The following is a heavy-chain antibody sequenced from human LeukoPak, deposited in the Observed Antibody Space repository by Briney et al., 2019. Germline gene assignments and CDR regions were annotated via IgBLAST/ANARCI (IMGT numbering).Heavy chain of an antibody. J-gene: IGHJ4*02. Sequence: GGSLRLSWAASGFTFSSYWMSWVRQAPGKGLEWVANIKQDGSEKYYVDSVKGRFTISRDNAKNSLFLQMSSLRAEDTAVYYCARDQRYCSSSSCPWEPFDYWGQGTLVTVSS. V-gene: IGHV3-7*05. CDR2: IKQDGSEK. CDR1: GFTFSSYW. CDR3: ARDQRYCSSSSCPWEPFDY. D-gene: IGHD2-2*01.